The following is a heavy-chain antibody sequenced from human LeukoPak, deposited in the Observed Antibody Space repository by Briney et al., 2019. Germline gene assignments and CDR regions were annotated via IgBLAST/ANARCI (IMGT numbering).Heavy chain of an antibody. CDR3: AKEGSYYYDSSGYGSFEDY. V-gene: IGHV3-23*01. J-gene: IGHJ4*02. Sequence: RPSETLSLTCAVSGGSISSYYWSWVRQAPGKGLEWVSAISGSGGSTYYADSVKGRFTISRDNSKNTLYLQMNSLRAEDTAVYYCAKEGSYYYDSSGYGSFEDYWGQGTLVTVSS. CDR1: GGSISSYY. D-gene: IGHD3-22*01. CDR2: ISGSGGST.